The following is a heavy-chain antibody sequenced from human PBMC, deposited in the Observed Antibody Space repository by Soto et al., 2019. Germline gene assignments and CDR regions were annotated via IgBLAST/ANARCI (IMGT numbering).Heavy chain of an antibody. Sequence: PGGSLGLACAASGVTVSSYVMGWVRQAQGKGLEWDSAISGSGGSTYYADPVKGRFTISRDNSKNTLYLQMNSLRAEDTAVYYCAKEQSYGSGSPFDYWGQGTLVTVSS. D-gene: IGHD3-10*01. CDR3: AKEQSYGSGSPFDY. V-gene: IGHV3-23*01. J-gene: IGHJ4*02. CDR1: GVTVSSYV. CDR2: ISGSGGST.